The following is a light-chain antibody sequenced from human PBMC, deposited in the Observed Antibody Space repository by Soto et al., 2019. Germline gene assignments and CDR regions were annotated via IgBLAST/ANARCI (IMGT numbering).Light chain of an antibody. CDR3: QQYSSYWT. Sequence: DIQMTQSPSSLSASVGDRLTITCRASQVITNDLGWYQQKPGKAPKLLIYKASSLESGVPSRFSGSGSGTIFTLTISSLQPEDFATYYCQQYSSYWTFGQGTKVDIK. V-gene: IGKV1-17*01. CDR2: KAS. J-gene: IGKJ1*01. CDR1: QVITND.